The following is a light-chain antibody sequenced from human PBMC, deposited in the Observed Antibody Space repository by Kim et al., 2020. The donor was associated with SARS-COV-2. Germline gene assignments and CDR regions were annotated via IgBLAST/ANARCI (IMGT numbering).Light chain of an antibody. V-gene: IGLV1-40*01. CDR1: SSNVGAGYD. J-gene: IGLJ1*01. Sequence: GATISCTGISSNVGAGYDVPWYQQLPGTAPKLLIYDNNNRPSGVPDRFSGSKSGTSASLAITGLQAEDEADYYCQSYDSSLNVYVFGTGTKVTVL. CDR3: QSYDSSLNVYV. CDR2: DNN.